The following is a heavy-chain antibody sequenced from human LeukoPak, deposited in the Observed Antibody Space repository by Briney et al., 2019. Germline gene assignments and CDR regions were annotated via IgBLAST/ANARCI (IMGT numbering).Heavy chain of an antibody. CDR1: GFTFSNAW. CDR3: TTTLWYYDDSSGSISFDY. Sequence: GGSLRLSCAASGFTFSNAWMSWVRQAPGKGLEWVGRIKSKTDGGTTDYAAPVKGRFTISRDDSKNTLYVQMNSLKTEDTAVYYCTTTLWYYDDSSGSISFDYWGQGTLVTVSS. CDR2: IKSKTDGGTT. J-gene: IGHJ4*02. V-gene: IGHV3-15*01. D-gene: IGHD3-22*01.